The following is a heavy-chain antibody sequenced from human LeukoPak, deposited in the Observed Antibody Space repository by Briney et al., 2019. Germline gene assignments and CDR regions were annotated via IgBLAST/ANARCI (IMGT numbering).Heavy chain of an antibody. CDR3: ARDLENWNVLGY. J-gene: IGHJ4*02. CDR2: ISSSSSYI. D-gene: IGHD1-1*01. V-gene: IGHV3-21*01. CDR1: GFTFSSYS. Sequence: GGSLRLSCAASGFTFSSYSMNWVRQAPGKGLEWVSSISSSSSYIYYADSVKGRFTISRDNAKNSLYLQMSSLRAEDTAVYYCARDLENWNVLGYWGQGTLVTVSS.